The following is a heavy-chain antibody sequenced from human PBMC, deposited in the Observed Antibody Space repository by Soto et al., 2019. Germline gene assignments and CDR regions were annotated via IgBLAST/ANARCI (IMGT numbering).Heavy chain of an antibody. V-gene: IGHV2-5*02. CDR1: GFSLSTSGVG. J-gene: IGHJ4*02. Sequence: QITLKESGPPLVKPTQTLTLTCTFSGFSLSTSGVGVGWIRQPPGKALEWLALIYWDDDKRYSPSLKSRLTITKDTSKNQVVLTMTNMDPVDTATYYCAHRRIDLAQAEFAYWGQGTLVTVSS. CDR2: IYWDDDK. CDR3: AHRRIDLAQAEFAY. D-gene: IGHD3-3*02.